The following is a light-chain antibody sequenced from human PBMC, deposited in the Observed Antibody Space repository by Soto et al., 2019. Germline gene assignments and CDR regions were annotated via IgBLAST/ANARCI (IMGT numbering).Light chain of an antibody. J-gene: IGKJ1*01. CDR2: GAS. V-gene: IGKV3-15*01. CDR3: QQHSNWPPWT. Sequence: ETVMTQSPATLSVSPGERATLSCRASQSVGSKLAWYQQKPGQAPRLLIYGASTRATAIPPRFSGSGSGTEYTLTISSLQSEDSAVYYCQQHSNWPPWTFDQGTTVEIK. CDR1: QSVGSK.